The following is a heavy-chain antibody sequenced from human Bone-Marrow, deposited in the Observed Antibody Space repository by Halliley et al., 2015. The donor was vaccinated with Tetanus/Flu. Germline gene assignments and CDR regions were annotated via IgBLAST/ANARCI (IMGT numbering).Heavy chain of an antibody. Sequence: VHSGGATFSADSVGGRFTISRDNSKNALYLQMNSLRVDDPAMYYCARDYGSGRTGYYGLDVWGQGATVTVSS. J-gene: IGHJ6*02. CDR2: VHSGGAT. CDR3: ARDYGSGRTGYYGLDV. D-gene: IGHD3-10*01. V-gene: IGHV3-53*01.